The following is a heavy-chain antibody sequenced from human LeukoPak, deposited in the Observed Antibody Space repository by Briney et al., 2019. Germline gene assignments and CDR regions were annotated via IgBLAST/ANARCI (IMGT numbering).Heavy chain of an antibody. J-gene: IGHJ5*02. V-gene: IGHV4-34*01. Sequence: SETLSLTCAVYGGSFSGYYWSWIRQPPGKGLEWIGEINHSGSTNYNPSLKSRVTISVDTSKNQFSLKLSSVTAADTAVYCCARGDYGGYRYWCDPRGQGTMVTVSS. CDR1: GGSFSGYY. CDR3: ARGDYGGYRYWCDP. D-gene: IGHD4-17*01. CDR2: INHSGST.